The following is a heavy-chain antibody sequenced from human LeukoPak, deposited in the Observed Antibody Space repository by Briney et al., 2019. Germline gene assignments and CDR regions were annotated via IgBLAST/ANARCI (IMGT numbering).Heavy chain of an antibody. CDR3: AREAGNWNYGDY. D-gene: IGHD1-20*01. CDR2: ISSSSSYI. V-gene: IGHV3-21*01. J-gene: IGHJ4*02. Sequence: GGSLRLSCAASGFTFSNYSMNWVRQAPGKGLEWVSSISSSSSYIYYADSVKGRFTISRDNAKNSLYLQMNSLRAEDTAVYYCAREAGNWNYGDYWGQGTLVTVSS. CDR1: GFTFSNYS.